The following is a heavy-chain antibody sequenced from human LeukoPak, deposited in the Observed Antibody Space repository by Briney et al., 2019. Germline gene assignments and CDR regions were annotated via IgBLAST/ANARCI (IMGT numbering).Heavy chain of an antibody. J-gene: IGHJ5*02. CDR2: IYYTGST. V-gene: IGHV4-39*07. D-gene: IGHD2-8*01. CDR3: ARENYCTNGVCWAFDP. CDR1: RGSISSSDYY. Sequence: SETLSLTCTVSRGSISSSDYYWGWIRQPPGKGLEWIGNIYYTGSTSYNSSLKSRVTISVDTSKTQYSLQLSSVTAADTAVYYCARENYCTNGVCWAFDPWGQGTLVTVSS.